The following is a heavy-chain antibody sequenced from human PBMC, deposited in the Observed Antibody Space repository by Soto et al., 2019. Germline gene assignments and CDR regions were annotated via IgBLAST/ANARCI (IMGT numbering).Heavy chain of an antibody. CDR1: GGTFSSYA. V-gene: IGHV1-69*06. D-gene: IGHD2-15*01. CDR2: IIPIFGTA. J-gene: IGHJ6*02. CDR3: ARVGRDSYYYYYGMDV. Sequence: SVKVSCKASGGTFSSYAISWVRQAPGQGLEWMGGIIPIFGTANYAQKFQGRVTITADKSTSTAYMELSSLRSEDTAVYYCARVGRDSYYYYYGMDVWGQGTTVTVSS.